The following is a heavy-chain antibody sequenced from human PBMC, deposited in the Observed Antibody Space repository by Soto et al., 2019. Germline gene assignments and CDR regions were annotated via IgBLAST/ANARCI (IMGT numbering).Heavy chain of an antibody. V-gene: IGHV5-51*01. Sequence: LGESLKISCKGSGYSFTSYWIGWVRQMPGKGLEWMGIIYPGDSDTRYSPSFQGQVTISADKSISTAYLQWSSLKASDTAMYYCARQPSIAAAGLYYYYYGMDVWGQGTTVTVSS. CDR2: IYPGDSDT. J-gene: IGHJ6*02. D-gene: IGHD6-13*01. CDR1: GYSFTSYW. CDR3: ARQPSIAAAGLYYYYYGMDV.